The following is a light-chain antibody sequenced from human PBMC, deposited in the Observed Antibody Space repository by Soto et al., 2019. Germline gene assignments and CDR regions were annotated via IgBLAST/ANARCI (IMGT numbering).Light chain of an antibody. J-gene: IGLJ1*01. CDR1: SSDVGAYNF. Sequence: QSALTQPAPVSGSPGQSITISCTGTSSDVGAYNFVSWYQFHPGRAPKLIIYEVTIRPSGVSNRFYGSKSGNKASLTISGLQAEDEADYYCSSYTTSGSYVFGSGTKVTV. V-gene: IGLV2-14*01. CDR2: EVT. CDR3: SSYTTSGSYV.